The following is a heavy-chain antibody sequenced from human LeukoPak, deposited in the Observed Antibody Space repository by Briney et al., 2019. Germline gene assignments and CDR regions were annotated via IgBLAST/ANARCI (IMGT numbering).Heavy chain of an antibody. J-gene: IGHJ4*02. CDR2: MNQGGSAK. CDR1: GFTFSNSW. D-gene: IGHD3-22*01. CDR3: SKVNY. V-gene: IGHV3-7*01. Sequence: GGSLRLSCAASGFTFSNSWMSWLRQAPGKGLEWVAHMNQGGSAKFYVDSVKGRFTISRDNAKNSLYLQMNSLRAEDTAVYYSSKVNYWGQGTLVTVSS.